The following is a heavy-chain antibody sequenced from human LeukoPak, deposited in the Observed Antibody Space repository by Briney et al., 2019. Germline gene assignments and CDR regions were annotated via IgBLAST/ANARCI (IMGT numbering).Heavy chain of an antibody. V-gene: IGHV3-33*01. CDR1: GLTFSSYG. Sequence: PPGGSLRLSCAASGLTFSSYGMHWVRQAPGKGLEWVAVIWYDGSDKYYADSVKGRFTISRDNSKNTLFLQMNSLRAEDTAVYYCARERDDAFDIWGQGTMVTVSS. J-gene: IGHJ3*02. CDR2: IWYDGSDK. CDR3: ARERDDAFDI.